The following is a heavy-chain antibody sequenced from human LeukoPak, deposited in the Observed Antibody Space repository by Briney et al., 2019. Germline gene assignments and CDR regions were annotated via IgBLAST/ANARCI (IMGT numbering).Heavy chain of an antibody. CDR3: ARMYYYDSSGYYYGVEAFDI. J-gene: IGHJ3*02. CDR1: GGSISSYY. Sequence: PSETLSLTCTVSGGSISSYYWSWVRQPPGKGLEWIGYIYYSGSTNYNPSLKSRVTISVDTSTNQFSLKLSSVTAADTAVYYCARMYYYDSSGYYYGVEAFDIWGQGTMVTVSS. D-gene: IGHD3-22*01. CDR2: IYYSGST. V-gene: IGHV4-59*01.